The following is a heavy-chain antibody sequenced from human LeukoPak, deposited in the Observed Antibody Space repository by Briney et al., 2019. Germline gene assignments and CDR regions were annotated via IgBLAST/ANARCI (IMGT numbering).Heavy chain of an antibody. D-gene: IGHD3-3*01. V-gene: IGHV4-34*01. CDR3: ARVGHITIFGVMAFDI. CDR1: GGSFSGYY. CDR2: INHSGST. Sequence: ETLSLTCAVYGGSFSGYYWSWIRQPPGKGLEWIGEINHSGSTNYNPSLKSRVTISVDTSKNQFSLKLSSVTAADTAVYYCARVGHITIFGVMAFDIWGQGTMVTVSS. J-gene: IGHJ3*02.